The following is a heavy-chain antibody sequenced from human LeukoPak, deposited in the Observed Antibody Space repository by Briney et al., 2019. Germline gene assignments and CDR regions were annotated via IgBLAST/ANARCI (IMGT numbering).Heavy chain of an antibody. D-gene: IGHD3-22*01. V-gene: IGHV3-7*03. CDR3: ARASFDSSIRMGAFDI. CDR2: IKKDGSEK. J-gene: IGHJ3*02. CDR1: GFTFSSYE. Sequence: GGSLRLSCAASGFTFSSYEMNWVRQAPGKGLEWVANIKKDGSEKYYVDSVKGRFTISRDNAKNSLYLQMNSLRAEDTAVYYCARASFDSSIRMGAFDIWGQGTMVTVSS.